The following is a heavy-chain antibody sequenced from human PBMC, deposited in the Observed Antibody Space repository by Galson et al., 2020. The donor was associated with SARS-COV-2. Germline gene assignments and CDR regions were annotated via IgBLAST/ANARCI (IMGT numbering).Heavy chain of an antibody. CDR3: AREVVMSLYLDV. J-gene: IGHJ6*03. CDR2: ITSGSGII. V-gene: IGHV3-48*02. D-gene: IGHD2-21*01. CDR1: GFSFSGYS. Sequence: GGSLRLSCEGSGFSFSGYSMNWVRQAPGKGQELVSYITSGSGIIYYADSVKGRFTISRDNANNLLYLQMHSLRDDDTAIYYCAREVVMSLYLDVWGKGTTVTVSS.